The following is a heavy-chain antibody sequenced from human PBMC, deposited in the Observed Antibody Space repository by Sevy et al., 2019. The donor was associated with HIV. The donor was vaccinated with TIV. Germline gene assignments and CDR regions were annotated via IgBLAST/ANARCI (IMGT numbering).Heavy chain of an antibody. Sequence: GGSLRLSCAASGFSVGTYWMSWVRQAPGKGLQWVASIKQDESEKNYVYSVKGRFTISRDNAKNSLALQMNSLRAEDTAVYYCARDLIVPTGMFYYGMDVWGQGPTVTVSS. D-gene: IGHD2-2*01. CDR3: ARDLIVPTGMFYYGMDV. J-gene: IGHJ6*02. CDR2: IKQDESEK. V-gene: IGHV3-7*01. CDR1: GFSVGTYW.